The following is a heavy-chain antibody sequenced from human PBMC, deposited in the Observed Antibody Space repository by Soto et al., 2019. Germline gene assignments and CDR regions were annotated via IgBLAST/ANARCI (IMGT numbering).Heavy chain of an antibody. D-gene: IGHD3-9*01. CDR3: ARTGQDPYDILTGYYPPHFDY. J-gene: IGHJ4*02. CDR2: INSDGSST. Sequence: GGSLRLSCAASGFTFSSYWMHWVRQAPGKGLVWVSRINSDGSSTSYADSVKGRFTISRDNAKNTLYLQMNSLRAEDTAVYYCARTGQDPYDILTGYYPPHFDYWGQGTLVTVSS. CDR1: GFTFSSYW. V-gene: IGHV3-74*01.